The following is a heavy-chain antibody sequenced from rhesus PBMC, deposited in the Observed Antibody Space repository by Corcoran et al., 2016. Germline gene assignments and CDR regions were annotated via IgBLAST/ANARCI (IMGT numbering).Heavy chain of an antibody. V-gene: IGHV4-169*02. J-gene: IGHJ6*01. CDR2: IYGCGSST. CDR1: GGSISSSY. D-gene: IGHD1-1-1*01. CDR3: ASTGMEDS. Sequence: QLQLQESGPGLVKPSETLSVTCAVSGGSISSSYWSWIRRAPGKGQECVGFIYGCGSSTNYNPSLKSRVTLSVDTSKIQLSLKLSSVTASGTAVYYCASTGMEDSWGHGVVVTVSS.